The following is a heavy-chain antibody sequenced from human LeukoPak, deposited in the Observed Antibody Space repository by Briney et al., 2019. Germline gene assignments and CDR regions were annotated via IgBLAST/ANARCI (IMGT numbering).Heavy chain of an antibody. V-gene: IGHV4-34*01. J-gene: IGHJ3*01. D-gene: IGHD6-6*01. CDR2: INHSGST. CDR1: GGSFSGYY. CDR3: ATYSTSAGAFDF. Sequence: SETLSLTSAVYGGSFSGYYWSWIRQPPGKGLEWIGEINHSGSTNYNPSLKSRVTTSVDTSKNQFSLKLSSVTAADTALYYCATYSTSAGAFDFWGEGTLVTVSS.